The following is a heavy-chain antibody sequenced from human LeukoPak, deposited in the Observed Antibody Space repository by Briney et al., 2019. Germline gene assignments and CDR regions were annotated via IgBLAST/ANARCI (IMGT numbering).Heavy chain of an antibody. CDR1: GFTFSDYI. D-gene: IGHD4-23*01. V-gene: IGHV3-72*01. J-gene: IGHJ4*02. CDR2: IRRGANSYTT. Sequence: GGSLRLSCAAFGFTFSDYILDWVRQAPGKGLEWVGRIRRGANSYTTEYAASVKGRFTISRADSRNSLYLHMNSLRAEDTAVYYCAKVPRTTVVTPYYFDYWGQGTLVTVSS. CDR3: AKVPRTTVVTPYYFDY.